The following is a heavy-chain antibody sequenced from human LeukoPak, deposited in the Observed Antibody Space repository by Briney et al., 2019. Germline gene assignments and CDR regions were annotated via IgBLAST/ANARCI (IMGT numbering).Heavy chain of an antibody. J-gene: IGHJ4*02. CDR3: ARGWGDTGRNFDY. Sequence: SETLSLSCTVSGGSISSYYCSWIRQPPGKGLEWIGYIYYSGSTNYNPSLKSRVTISVDTSKNQFSLKLSSVTAADTAVYYCARGWGDTGRNFDYWGQGTLVTVSS. V-gene: IGHV4-59*01. CDR2: IYYSGST. D-gene: IGHD7-27*01. CDR1: GGSISSYY.